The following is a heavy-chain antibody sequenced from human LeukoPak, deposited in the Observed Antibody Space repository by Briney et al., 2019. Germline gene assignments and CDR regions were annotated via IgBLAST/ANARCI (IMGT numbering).Heavy chain of an antibody. Sequence: PGGSLRLSCVVSGFSISEYWMSWIRQAPARGLEWEANIKEDGSVKNYVDSVKSRFTISSDSAKSTVYVQMNSLRVEDTAVYYCSRDFLGYWGQGTLVTVSS. V-gene: IGHV3-7*01. D-gene: IGHD2/OR15-2a*01. CDR2: IKEDGSVK. CDR3: SRDFLGY. CDR1: GFSISEYW. J-gene: IGHJ4*02.